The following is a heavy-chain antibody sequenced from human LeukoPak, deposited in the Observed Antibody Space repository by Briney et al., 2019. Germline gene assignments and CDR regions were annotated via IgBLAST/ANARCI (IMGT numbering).Heavy chain of an antibody. J-gene: IGHJ5*02. V-gene: IGHV4-59*01. D-gene: IGHD6-13*01. Sequence: SETLSLTCTVSNGSINSYYWSWIRQPPRKGLEWIGYIYYSGSINFNPSLKSRVTMSIDTSKNQFSLKLSSVTAADTAIYFCARGSTIWYGVAWFDPWGQGTLVTVAS. CDR3: ARGSTIWYGVAWFDP. CDR2: IYYSGSI. CDR1: NGSINSYY.